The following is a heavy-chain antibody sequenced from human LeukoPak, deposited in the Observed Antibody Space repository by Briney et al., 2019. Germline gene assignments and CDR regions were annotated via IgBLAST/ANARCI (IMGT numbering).Heavy chain of an antibody. CDR1: GFAFSSYT. J-gene: IGHJ4*02. V-gene: IGHV3-23*01. Sequence: GGSLRLSCAASGFAFSSYTFHWVRQAPGKGLEWVSVISGSGVSIHYADSVKGRCTVSRDNSKNTLYLQMNSLRAEDTAVYFCAKGTADYGDYSDSDYFDYWGQGILVTVSS. CDR3: AKGTADYGDYSDSDYFDY. D-gene: IGHD4-17*01. CDR2: ISGSGVSI.